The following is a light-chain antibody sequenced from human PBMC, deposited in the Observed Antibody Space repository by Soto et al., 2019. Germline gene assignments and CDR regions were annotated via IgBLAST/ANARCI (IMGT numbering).Light chain of an antibody. J-gene: IGKJ1*01. CDR2: GAS. CDR3: QHYGISPPWT. V-gene: IGKV3-20*01. CDR1: QGIGVTY. Sequence: EIVLTQSPGTLSLSPGERATLSCRASQGIGVTYLAWYQQKPGRAPRILIYGASNRAAGIPDRFSGSGSGTDFTLTISRLEPEDSAVYYCQHYGISPPWTFGQGTKVEIK.